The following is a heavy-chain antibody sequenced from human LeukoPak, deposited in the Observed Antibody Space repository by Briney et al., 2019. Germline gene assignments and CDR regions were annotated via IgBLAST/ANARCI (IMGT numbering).Heavy chain of an antibody. D-gene: IGHD2-2*01. V-gene: IGHV4-4*02. CDR1: GGXFSSSDC. CDR2: VYHSGST. CDR3: ARDCSSTSCRSYGMDV. Sequence: SGTLSLTCAVSGGXFSSSDCWSWVRQPPGKGLEWIGEVYHSGSTNYNPSLKSRVTVSVDKSKNQFSLKLNSVTAADTAVYYCARDCSSTSCRSYGMDVWGQGTTVTVSS. J-gene: IGHJ6*02.